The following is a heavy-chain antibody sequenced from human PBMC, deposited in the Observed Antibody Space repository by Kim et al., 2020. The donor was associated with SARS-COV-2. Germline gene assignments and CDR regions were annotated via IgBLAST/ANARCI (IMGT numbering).Heavy chain of an antibody. CDR1: GFTFSNYG. Sequence: GGSLRLSCGGSGFTFSNYGMSWVRQAPGKGLEWVSGISISGDRTYYADSVKGRFTISRDNSRNTVYLQMHSLRADDTAVYYCAKDGPQQWFPNDAFDIWGQGTMVTVSS. CDR3: AKDGPQQWFPNDAFDI. CDR2: ISISGDRT. J-gene: IGHJ3*02. V-gene: IGHV3-23*01. D-gene: IGHD5-18*01.